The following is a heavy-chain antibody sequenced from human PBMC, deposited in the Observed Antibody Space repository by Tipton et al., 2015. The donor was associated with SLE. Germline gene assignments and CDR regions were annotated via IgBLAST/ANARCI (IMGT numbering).Heavy chain of an antibody. CDR1: GGSISSSSYY. D-gene: IGHD3-16*02. J-gene: IGHJ5*02. Sequence: TLSLTCTVSGGSISSSSYYWGWIRQPPGKGLEWIGSIYYSGTTYYNPSLKSRVTISVDTSKNQFSLKLSSVTAADTAVYYCARLGVMSTFGGIIGDWFDPWGQGTLVTVSS. V-gene: IGHV4-39*01. CDR3: ARLGVMSTFGGIIGDWFDP. CDR2: IYYSGTT.